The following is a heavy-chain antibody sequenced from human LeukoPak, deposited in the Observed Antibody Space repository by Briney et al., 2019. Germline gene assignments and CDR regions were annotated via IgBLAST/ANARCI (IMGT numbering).Heavy chain of an antibody. Sequence: ASVKVSCKASGGTFNNYAISWVRQAPGQGLQWMGGIIPIFRTANYAQNFQGRVTITADKSTSTAYMELSSLRSEDTAVYYCARVGGYCSGGSCYPIYYYGMDVWGQGTTVTVSS. CDR1: GGTFNNYA. J-gene: IGHJ6*02. CDR3: ARVGGYCSGGSCYPIYYYGMDV. CDR2: IIPIFRTA. D-gene: IGHD2-15*01. V-gene: IGHV1-69*06.